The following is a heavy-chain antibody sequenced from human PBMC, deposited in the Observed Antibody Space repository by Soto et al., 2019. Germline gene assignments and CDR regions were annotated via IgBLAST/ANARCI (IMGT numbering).Heavy chain of an antibody. Sequence: GGSLRLSCAASGFTFDDYAMHWVRQAPGKGLEWVSGISWNSGGIGYADSVKGRFTISRDNAKKSLYLQMNSLTAADTAVYYCARPLDSGWIPFDYWGQGTLVTVSS. CDR3: ARPLDSGWIPFDY. V-gene: IGHV3-9*01. D-gene: IGHD6-19*01. CDR1: GFTFDDYA. CDR2: ISWNSGGI. J-gene: IGHJ4*02.